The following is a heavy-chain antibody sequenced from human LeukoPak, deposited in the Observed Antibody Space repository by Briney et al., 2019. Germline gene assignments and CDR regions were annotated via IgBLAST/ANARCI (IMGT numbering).Heavy chain of an antibody. D-gene: IGHD4-23*01. CDR2: IYYSGST. Sequence: SETLSLTCTVSGGSISTYYWSWIRRPPGKGLEWIGYIYYSGSTNYNPSLESRVAISVDTSKNLFSLKLTSMTAADTAVYYCARSYYGGSHQYYFDYWGQGTLVTVSS. CDR1: GGSISTYY. V-gene: IGHV4-59*08. J-gene: IGHJ4*02. CDR3: ARSYYGGSHQYYFDY.